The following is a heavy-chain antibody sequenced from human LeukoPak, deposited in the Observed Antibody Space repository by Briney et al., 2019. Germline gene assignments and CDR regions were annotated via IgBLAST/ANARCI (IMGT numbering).Heavy chain of an antibody. CDR3: AKVPTIYYGSYDNWFDP. J-gene: IGHJ5*02. CDR1: GFTFSSYA. Sequence: TGGSLRLSCAASGFTFSSYAMSWVCQAPGKGLEWVSAISGSGGSTYYADSVKGRFTISRDNSKNTLYLQMNSLRAEDTAVYYCAKVPTIYYGSYDNWFDPWGQGTLVTVSS. D-gene: IGHD3-10*01. CDR2: ISGSGGST. V-gene: IGHV3-23*01.